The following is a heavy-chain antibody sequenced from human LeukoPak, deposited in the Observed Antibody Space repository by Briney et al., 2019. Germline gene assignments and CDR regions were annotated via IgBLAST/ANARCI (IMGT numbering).Heavy chain of an antibody. CDR2: IYSNEAT. V-gene: IGHV4-4*08. Sequence: PSETLSLTCTASGGSIKGYHWSWIRQPPGKGLEWIGYIYSNEATEYKPSLKSRVTISADTSKNQFSLKLTSVSAADTAIYYCARRNDFHIWGQGTMVTVSS. CDR1: GGSIKGYH. CDR3: ARRNDFHI. J-gene: IGHJ3*02.